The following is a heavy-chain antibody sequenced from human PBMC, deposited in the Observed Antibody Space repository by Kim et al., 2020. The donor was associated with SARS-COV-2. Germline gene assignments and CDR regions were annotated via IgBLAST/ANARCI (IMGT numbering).Heavy chain of an antibody. V-gene: IGHV5-51*01. CDR2: IYPGDSDT. Sequence: GESLKISCKGSGYSFTSYWIGWVRQMPGKGLEWMGIIYPGDSDTRYSPSFQGQVTISADKSISTAYLQWSSLKASDTAIYYFARQGEYYDFWSGYYRNWFDPWGKGTLVTVSS. CDR1: GYSFTSYW. D-gene: IGHD3-3*01. CDR3: ARQGEYYDFWSGYYRNWFDP. J-gene: IGHJ5*02.